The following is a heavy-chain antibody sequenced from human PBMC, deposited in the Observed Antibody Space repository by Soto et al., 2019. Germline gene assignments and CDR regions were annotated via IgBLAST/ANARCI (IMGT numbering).Heavy chain of an antibody. CDR1: GYSFPSDW. V-gene: IGHV5-51*01. CDR2: IYPADSDT. D-gene: IGHD6-19*01. CDR3: ARHTTSIAVEGYYYGMDV. J-gene: IGHJ6*02. Sequence: GESLKISCKGSGYSFPSDWIGWVRQMPGKGLEWMGSIYPADSDTRYSPAFQGQVTISADKSIRTAYLQWSSLKASDTATYYCARHTTSIAVEGYYYGMDVWGQGTTVTVS.